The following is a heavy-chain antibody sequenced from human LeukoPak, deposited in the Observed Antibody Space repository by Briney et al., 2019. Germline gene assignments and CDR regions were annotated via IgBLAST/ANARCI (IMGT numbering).Heavy chain of an antibody. Sequence: GGSLRLSCAASGFTVSSNYMSWVRQAPGKGLEWVSVIYSGGSTYYADSVKGRFTISRDNSKNTLYLQMNSLRAEDTAVYYCATDYGDSYFDYWGQGTLVTVSS. V-gene: IGHV3-53*01. CDR2: IYSGGST. J-gene: IGHJ4*02. D-gene: IGHD4-17*01. CDR3: ATDYGDSYFDY. CDR1: GFTVSSNY.